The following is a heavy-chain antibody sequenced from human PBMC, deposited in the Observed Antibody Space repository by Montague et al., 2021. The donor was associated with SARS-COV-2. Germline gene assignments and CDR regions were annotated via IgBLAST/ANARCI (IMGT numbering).Heavy chain of an antibody. D-gene: IGHD4/OR15-4a*01. V-gene: IGHV4-4*07. CDR2: MHFSGKT. Sequence: SETLSLTCSVSGDSITNHYWSWIRKPAGKGLEWIGRMHFSGKTNFSPFFSSRLTMSADTSKKQFSLKLTSVTAADTAIYFCARDRFDFGAGSQGTIDFWGQGTMVTVSS. CDR3: ARDRFDFGAGSQGTIDF. CDR1: GDSITNHY. J-gene: IGHJ4*02.